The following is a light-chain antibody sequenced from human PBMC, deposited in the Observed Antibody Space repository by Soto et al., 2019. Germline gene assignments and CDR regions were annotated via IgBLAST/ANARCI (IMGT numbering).Light chain of an antibody. Sequence: QSALTQPASVSGSPGQSITISCTGTGSDVGFSKFVSWHQQHPGKAPKLIIYEVSDRPSGVSNRFSGSKSGNTASLTISGLQAEDEPDYYCSSYTSSTTWVFGGGTKLTVL. CDR3: SSYTSSTTWV. CDR1: GSDVGFSKF. CDR2: EVS. J-gene: IGLJ3*02. V-gene: IGLV2-14*01.